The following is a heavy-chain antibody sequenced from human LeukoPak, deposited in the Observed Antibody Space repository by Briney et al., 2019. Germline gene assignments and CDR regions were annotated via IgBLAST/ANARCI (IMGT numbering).Heavy chain of an antibody. V-gene: IGHV4-61*02. J-gene: IGHJ4*02. CDR1: GGSISNSAYY. D-gene: IGHD2-2*01. CDR3: AGDDCSSSSCYLFH. Sequence: PSETLSLTCTVSGGSISNSAYYWGWIRQPAGKGLEWIGRISSSGHTNYNPSLKSRVTISVDTSKNQFSLKLSSVTDADRGMYYCAGDDCSSSSCYLFHWGQGTLVTVSS. CDR2: ISSSGHT.